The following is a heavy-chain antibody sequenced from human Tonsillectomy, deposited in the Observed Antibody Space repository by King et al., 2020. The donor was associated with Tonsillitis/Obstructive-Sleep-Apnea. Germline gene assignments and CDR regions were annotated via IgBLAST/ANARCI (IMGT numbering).Heavy chain of an antibody. CDR2: ISWDAGST. J-gene: IGHJ4*02. Sequence: QLVQSGGGVVQPGGSLRLSCAASGFTFDDYAMHWVRQAPGKGLEWVSLISWDAGSTYYADSVKGRFTISRDNSKNSLYLQMNSLSTEDTALYYCAKDIDSSGWGVDYWGQGTLVTVSS. V-gene: IGHV3-43*02. D-gene: IGHD6-19*01. CDR1: GFTFDDYA. CDR3: AKDIDSSGWGVDY.